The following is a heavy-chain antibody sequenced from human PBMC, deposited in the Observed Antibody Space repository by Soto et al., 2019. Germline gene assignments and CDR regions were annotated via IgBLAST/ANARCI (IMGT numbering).Heavy chain of an antibody. Sequence: QVQLQQWGAGLLKPSETLSLTCAVYGGSFSGYYWSWIRQPPGKGLEWIGEINHSGSNNYNPSLKSRVTISVDTSQNQFPLKLSSVTAADTAVYYCARGRWELRFDQWGQGTPVTVSS. J-gene: IGHJ4*02. CDR2: INHSGSN. CDR1: GGSFSGYY. V-gene: IGHV4-34*01. D-gene: IGHD1-26*01. CDR3: ARGRWELRFDQ.